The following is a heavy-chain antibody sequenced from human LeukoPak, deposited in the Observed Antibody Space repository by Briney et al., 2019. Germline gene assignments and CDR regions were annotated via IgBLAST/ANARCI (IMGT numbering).Heavy chain of an antibody. CDR1: GGTFSSYA. J-gene: IGHJ4*02. D-gene: IGHD5-18*01. Sequence: ASVKVSCKAPGGTFSSYAISWVRQAPGQGLEWMGRIIPIFGAANYAQKFQGRVTITTDESTSTAYMELSSLRSEDTAVYYCASSLYSYGYFSDYWGQGTLVTVSS. V-gene: IGHV1-69*05. CDR2: IIPIFGAA. CDR3: ASSLYSYGYFSDY.